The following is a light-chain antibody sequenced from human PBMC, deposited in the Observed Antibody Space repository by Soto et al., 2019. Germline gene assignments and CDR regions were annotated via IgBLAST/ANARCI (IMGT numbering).Light chain of an antibody. Sequence: EIVMTQSPATLSVSPGESSTLSCMASQSVSNNLTWYQQKPGQPPRLLIYGASTRATGVPARFSGSGSATEFTLTISSLQSEDFAVYYCQQYNKWPLTFGGGTKVDIK. CDR1: QSVSNN. CDR2: GAS. CDR3: QQYNKWPLT. V-gene: IGKV3-15*01. J-gene: IGKJ4*01.